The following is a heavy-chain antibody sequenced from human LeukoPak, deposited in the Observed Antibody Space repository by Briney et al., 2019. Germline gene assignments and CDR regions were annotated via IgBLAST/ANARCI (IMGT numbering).Heavy chain of an antibody. CDR2: MYRWGSI. J-gene: IGHJ4*02. CDR3: ARGRAGSW. D-gene: IGHD3-10*01. CDR1: GFTVSSNY. Sequence: GGSLRLSCAASGFTVSSNYMSWVRQAPGKGLEWVSVMYRWGSIYYADSVKGRFTISRDNTENSLYLQMNSLRAEDTAVYYCARGRAGSWWGQGTLVTVSA. V-gene: IGHV3-66*03.